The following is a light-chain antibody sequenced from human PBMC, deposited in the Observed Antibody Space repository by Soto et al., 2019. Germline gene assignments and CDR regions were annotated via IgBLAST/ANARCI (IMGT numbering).Light chain of an antibody. CDR3: QQTHSTPFT. J-gene: IGKJ3*01. Sequence: DIQMTQSPSSLSASVGDRVTITCRASQSITTYLNWYQQKPLKAPKLLIYAASSLQSGVPSRFSGSGSGTDFTLTISSLQPEDFATYYCQQTHSTPFTFGPGTKVDIK. V-gene: IGKV1-39*01. CDR1: QSITTY. CDR2: AAS.